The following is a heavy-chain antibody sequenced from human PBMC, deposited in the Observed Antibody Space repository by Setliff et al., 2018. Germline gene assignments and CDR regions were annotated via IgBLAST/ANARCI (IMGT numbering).Heavy chain of an antibody. CDR2: IYYSGST. Sequence: PSETLSLTCTVSGGSISSYYWSWIRQPPGKGLEWIGYIYYSGSTNYNPSLKSRVTMSVDTSKNQFSLKMRSVTAADTAVYYCARAPPNRYSGSYEYFYMDVWGKGTTVTVSS. D-gene: IGHD1-26*01. CDR3: ARAPPNRYSGSYEYFYMDV. CDR1: GGSISSYY. V-gene: IGHV4-59*08. J-gene: IGHJ6*03.